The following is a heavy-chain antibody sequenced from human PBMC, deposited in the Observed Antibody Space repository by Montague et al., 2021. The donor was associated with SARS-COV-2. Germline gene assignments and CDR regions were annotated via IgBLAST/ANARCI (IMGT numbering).Heavy chain of an antibody. Sequence: SETLSLTCAVYGGSFSGYYWSWIRRPPGKGLEWIGEINHSGSTKYNPSLKSRVTISVDTSKNQFSLKLSSVTVADTAVYYCASGTKRVFTYDYDSSGYASDYWGQGTLVTVSS. J-gene: IGHJ4*02. CDR2: INHSGST. D-gene: IGHD3-22*01. CDR3: ASGTKRVFTYDYDSSGYASDY. CDR1: GGSFSGYY. V-gene: IGHV4-34*01.